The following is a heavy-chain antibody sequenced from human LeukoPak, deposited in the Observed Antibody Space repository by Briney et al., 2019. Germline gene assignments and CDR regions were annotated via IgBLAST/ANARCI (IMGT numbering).Heavy chain of an antibody. Sequence: GGSLRLSCAASGLTFSSYAMHWVRQAPGKGLEWVAVISYDGSNKYYADSVKGRFTISRDNSKNTLYLQMNSLRAEDTAVYYCARGLRAYYYYDSSGYFDYWGQGTLVTVSS. D-gene: IGHD3-22*01. J-gene: IGHJ4*02. V-gene: IGHV3-30*04. CDR1: GLTFSSYA. CDR2: ISYDGSNK. CDR3: ARGLRAYYYYDSSGYFDY.